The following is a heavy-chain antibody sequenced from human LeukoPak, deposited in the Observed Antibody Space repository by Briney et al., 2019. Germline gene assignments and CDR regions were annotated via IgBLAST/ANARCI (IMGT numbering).Heavy chain of an antibody. CDR1: GYTFTNYY. CDR3: AREGPATYHFDF. J-gene: IGHJ4*02. V-gene: IGHV1-46*01. Sequence: ASVKVSCRSSGYTFTNYYTHWVRQAPGQGLEWLGITNPGGGSTTYAQKFRVRVTMTSDTSTSTVFMGLSSLRSEDTAIYYCAREGPATYHFDFWGQGTLVTVSS. CDR2: TNPGGGST. D-gene: IGHD2-2*01.